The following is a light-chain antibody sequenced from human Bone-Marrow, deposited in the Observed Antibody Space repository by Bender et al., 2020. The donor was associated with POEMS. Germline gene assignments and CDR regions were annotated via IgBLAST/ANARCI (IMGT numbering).Light chain of an antibody. J-gene: IGLJ3*02. CDR2: DVS. Sequence: QSALTQPTSVSGSPGQSLTISCTGTSSDVGTYNYVSWYQQHPGEVPKLMIYDVSNRPSGVSDRFSGSKSGNTASLTISGLRAADEADYFCCSYTTSNTGVFGGGTKLTVL. CDR3: CSYTTSNTGV. V-gene: IGLV2-14*01. CDR1: SSDVGTYNY.